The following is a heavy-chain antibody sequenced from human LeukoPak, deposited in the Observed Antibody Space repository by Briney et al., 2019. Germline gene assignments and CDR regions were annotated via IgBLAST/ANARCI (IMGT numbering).Heavy chain of an antibody. J-gene: IGHJ4*02. CDR1: GGSISRSSYY. Sequence: SETLSLTCTVSGGSISRSSYYWGWIRQPPGKGLEWIGSIYYSGSTYYNPSLKSRVTISVDTSKNQFSLKLSSVTAADTAVYYCATYYYDSSGPGDWGQGTLVTVSS. CDR3: ATYYYDSSGPGD. D-gene: IGHD3-22*01. V-gene: IGHV4-39*01. CDR2: IYYSGST.